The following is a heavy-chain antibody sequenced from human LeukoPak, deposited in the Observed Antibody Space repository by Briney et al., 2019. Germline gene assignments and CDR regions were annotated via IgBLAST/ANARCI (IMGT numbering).Heavy chain of an antibody. D-gene: IGHD3-16*02. CDR3: ARDRDSLFDY. Sequence: PGGSLRLSCAASGFTFSSYGVHRVRQAPGKGLEWVAVIWYDGSNKYYADSVKGRFTISRDNSKNTLYLQMNSLRAEDTAVYYCARDRDSLFDYWGQGTLVTVSS. CDR2: IWYDGSNK. CDR1: GFTFSSYG. J-gene: IGHJ4*02. V-gene: IGHV3-33*01.